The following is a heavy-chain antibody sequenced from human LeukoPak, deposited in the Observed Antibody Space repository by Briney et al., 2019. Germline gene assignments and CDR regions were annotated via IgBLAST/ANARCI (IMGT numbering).Heavy chain of an antibody. CDR3: SAGATTYCGEDCYPSFFFYHGIDV. V-gene: IGHV1-58*01. CDR2: IVVDGGNT. Sequence: GASVKVSCKASGFTYTTFAVQWVRQARGQRLAWIGWIVVDGGNTHYAQKFQERVDIITDRSTNTVFMELRSLRSDDTAVYYCSAGATTYCGEDCYPSFFFYHGIDVWGQGTTVTVPS. D-gene: IGHD2-21*02. J-gene: IGHJ6*02. CDR1: GFTYTTFA.